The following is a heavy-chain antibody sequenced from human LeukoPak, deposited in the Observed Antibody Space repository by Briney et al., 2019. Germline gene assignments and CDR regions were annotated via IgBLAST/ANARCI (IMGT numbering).Heavy chain of an antibody. CDR3: ARDYALATVTSGAFDI. V-gene: IGHV3-7*01. D-gene: IGHD4-17*01. CDR2: IKQDGSEK. CDR1: GFTFSSYW. Sequence: TGGSLRLSCAASGFTFSSYWMSWVRQAPGKGLEWVANIKQDGSEKYYVDSVKGRYTISRDNAKNSLYLQMNSLRAEDTAVFYCARDYALATVTSGAFDIWGQGTMVTVSS. J-gene: IGHJ3*02.